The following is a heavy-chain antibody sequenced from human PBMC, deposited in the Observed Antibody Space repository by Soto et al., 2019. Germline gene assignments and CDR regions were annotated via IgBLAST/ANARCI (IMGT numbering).Heavy chain of an antibody. J-gene: IGHJ4*02. CDR1: GGSISSYY. CDR3: ARASGQPLCDY. CDR2: IYYSGST. D-gene: IGHD2-15*01. Sequence: AETLSLTCTVSGGSISSYYWSWIRQPPGKGLEWIGYIYYSGSTNYNPSLKSRVTISVDTSKNQFSLKLSSVTAADTAVYYCARASGQPLCDYWGQGTLVTVSS. V-gene: IGHV4-59*01.